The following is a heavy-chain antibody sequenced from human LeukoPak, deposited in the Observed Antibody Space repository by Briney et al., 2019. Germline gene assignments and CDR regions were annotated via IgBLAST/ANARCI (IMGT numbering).Heavy chain of an antibody. CDR2: ISSSSSYT. CDR1: GFTFSDYY. V-gene: IGHV3-11*06. J-gene: IGHJ4*02. Sequence: GGSLRLSCAASGFTFSDYYMSWIRQAPGKGLEWVSYISSSSSYTNYADSVKGRFTISRDNAKNSLYLQMNSLRAEDTAVYYCARDIGVYYDSTLEGFYDYWGQGTLITVSS. D-gene: IGHD3-22*01. CDR3: ARDIGVYYDSTLEGFYDY.